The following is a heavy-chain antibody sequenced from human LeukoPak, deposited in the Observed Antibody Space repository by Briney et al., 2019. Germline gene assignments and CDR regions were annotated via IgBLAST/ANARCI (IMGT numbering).Heavy chain of an antibody. D-gene: IGHD2-2*01. CDR1: GFTFSSYA. CDR3: ARDWGYCSSTSCFSGSHAFDI. Sequence: PGGSLRLSCAAPGFTFSSYAMHWVRQAPGKGLEWVAVISYDGSNKYYADSVKGRFTISRDNAKNSLYLQMNSLRAEDTAVYYCARDWGYCSSTSCFSGSHAFDIWGQGTMVTVSS. V-gene: IGHV3-30-3*01. CDR2: ISYDGSNK. J-gene: IGHJ3*02.